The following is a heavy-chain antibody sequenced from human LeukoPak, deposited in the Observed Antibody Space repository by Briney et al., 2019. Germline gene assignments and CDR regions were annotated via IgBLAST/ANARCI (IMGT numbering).Heavy chain of an antibody. CDR3: ARDRRYDFWSGYLRRYHWFDP. D-gene: IGHD3-3*01. CDR1: GYTFTSYY. J-gene: IGHJ5*02. V-gene: IGHV1-46*01. CDR2: INPSGGST. Sequence: AASVKASCKASGYTFTSYYMHWVRQAPGQGLEWMGIINPSGGSTSYAQKFQGRVTMTRDTSTSTVYMELSSLRSEDTAVYYCARDRRYDFWSGYLRRYHWFDPWGQGTLVTVSS.